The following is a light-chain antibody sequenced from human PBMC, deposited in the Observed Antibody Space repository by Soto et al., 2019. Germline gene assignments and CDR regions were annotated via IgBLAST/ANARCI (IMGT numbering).Light chain of an antibody. J-gene: IGLJ2*01. CDR2: DVS. V-gene: IGLV2-14*03. CDR3: TSYTSGTTHVV. CDR1: SSDVGGYNY. Sequence: QSALTQPASVSGSPGQSITLSCTGTSSDVGGYNYVSWYQHHPGKAPKLVIYDVSNRPSGFSSRFSGSKSGNAASLTISGLQAEDEADYYCTSYTSGTTHVVFGGGTKLTVL.